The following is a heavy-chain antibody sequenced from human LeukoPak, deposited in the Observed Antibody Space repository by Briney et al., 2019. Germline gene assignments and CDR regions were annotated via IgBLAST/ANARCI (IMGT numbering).Heavy chain of an antibody. V-gene: IGHV4-4*07. CDR3: ARGGYLAAAGTLVYWFDP. J-gene: IGHJ5*02. CDR2: IYTSGST. CDR1: GGSISSYY. Sequence: SETLSLTCTVSGGSISSYYWSWIRQPAGKGLEWIGRIYTSGSTNYNPSLKSRVTISVDTSKNQFSLKLSSVTAADTAVYYCARGGYLAAAGTLVYWFDPWGQGTLVTVSS. D-gene: IGHD6-13*01.